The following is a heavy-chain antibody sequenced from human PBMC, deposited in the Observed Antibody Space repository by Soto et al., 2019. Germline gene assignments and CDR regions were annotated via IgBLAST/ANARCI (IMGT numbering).Heavy chain of an antibody. D-gene: IGHD1-1*01. Sequence: QVQLVQSGAEVKKPGASVKVSCKASGYTFTSYDINWVRQATGQGLEWMGWMNPNSGNTGYAQKFRGRVTMTRNISIGAAYMYLSSLRSEDTAVYYCSRERTGTTSMDVWGQGTTVTVSS. J-gene: IGHJ6*02. CDR1: GYTFTSYD. V-gene: IGHV1-8*01. CDR2: MNPNSGNT. CDR3: SRERTGTTSMDV.